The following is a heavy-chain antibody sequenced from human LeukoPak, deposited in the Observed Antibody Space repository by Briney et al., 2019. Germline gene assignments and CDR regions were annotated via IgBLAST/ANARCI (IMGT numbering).Heavy chain of an antibody. D-gene: IGHD3-22*01. Sequence: ASVKVSCKASGYTFTSYGISWVRQAPGQGLEWMGWISAYNGDTNYAQKLQGRVTMTTGTSTSTAYMELRSLRSDDTAVYYCARVDPPDDSSGYYYGFDYWGQGTLVTVYS. V-gene: IGHV1-18*01. CDR3: ARVDPPDDSSGYYYGFDY. CDR2: ISAYNGDT. J-gene: IGHJ4*02. CDR1: GYTFTSYG.